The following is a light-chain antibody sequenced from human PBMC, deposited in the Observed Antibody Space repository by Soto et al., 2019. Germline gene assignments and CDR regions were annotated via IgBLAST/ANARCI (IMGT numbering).Light chain of an antibody. Sequence: QPVLTQPPSVSGAPGQRVTISCTGSSSNIGAGYDVHWYQQLPGTAPKLLIYGDINRPSGVPGRFSGSRSGTSASLAITGLQAEDEADYYCQSYDSSLSGLGVVFGGGTKVTVL. CDR2: GDI. CDR1: SSNIGAGYD. J-gene: IGLJ2*01. CDR3: QSYDSSLSGLGVV. V-gene: IGLV1-40*01.